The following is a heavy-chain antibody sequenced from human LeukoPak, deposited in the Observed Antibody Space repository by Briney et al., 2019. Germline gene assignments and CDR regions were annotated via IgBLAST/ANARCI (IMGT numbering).Heavy chain of an antibody. J-gene: IGHJ4*02. CDR3: TRRYHYGRSGNYKGDY. D-gene: IGHD3-22*01. Sequence: GGSLRLSCAASGFSFSDSAMHWVRQASGKGLEWVGRIRSKANSYATVYDVSVKGRFTISRDDSKNTAYLQMNSLKTEDTAVYYCTRRYHYGRSGNYKGDYWGQGTLVTVSS. CDR2: IRSKANSYAT. CDR1: GFSFSDSA. V-gene: IGHV3-73*01.